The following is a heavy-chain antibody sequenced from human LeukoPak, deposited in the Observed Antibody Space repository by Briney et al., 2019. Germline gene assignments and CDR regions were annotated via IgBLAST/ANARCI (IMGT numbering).Heavy chain of an antibody. D-gene: IGHD6-19*01. CDR3: ARDTSIAVAGIPEYFQH. CDR1: GFTFSSYG. V-gene: IGHV3-30*03. CDR2: ISYDGSNK. J-gene: IGHJ1*01. Sequence: GGSLRLSCAASGFTFSSYGMHWVRQAPGKGLEWVAVISYDGSNKYYADSVKGRFTISRDNSKNTLYLQMNSLRAEDTAVYYCARDTSIAVAGIPEYFQHWGQGTLVTVSS.